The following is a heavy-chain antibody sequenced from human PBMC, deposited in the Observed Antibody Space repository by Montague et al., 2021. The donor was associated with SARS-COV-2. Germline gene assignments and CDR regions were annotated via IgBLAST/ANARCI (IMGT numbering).Heavy chain of an antibody. J-gene: IGHJ4*02. CDR1: GDSITYFY. V-gene: IGHV4-4*07. Sequence: SETLSLTCTVSGDSITYFYWSWIRQPAGKGLEWIGRVSSSGSTNXXPSLRGRVSMSVDTSKSQFSLKLSSVTAADTAVYYCARDVVTHLGTFDYWGRGTLVTVSS. CDR2: VSSSGST. CDR3: ARDVVTHLGTFDY. D-gene: IGHD4-23*01.